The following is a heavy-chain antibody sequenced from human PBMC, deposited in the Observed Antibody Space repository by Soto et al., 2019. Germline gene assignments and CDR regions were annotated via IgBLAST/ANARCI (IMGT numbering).Heavy chain of an antibody. CDR3: ARERTDATGVFGMDV. J-gene: IGHJ6*02. V-gene: IGHV4-31*03. D-gene: IGHD2-15*01. CDR2: IYDSRST. Sequence: QVQLQESGPGLVKPSQTLSLTCTVSGGSISSGDYYWTWIRQHPGKGLECIGYIYDSRSTYYNPSLTSRLTISVDTSKNQFSLKLSSVSAADTAVYYCARERTDATGVFGMDVWGQGTTVTVSS. CDR1: GGSISSGDYY.